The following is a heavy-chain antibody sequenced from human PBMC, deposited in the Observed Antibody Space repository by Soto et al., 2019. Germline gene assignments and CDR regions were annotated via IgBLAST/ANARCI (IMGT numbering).Heavy chain of an antibody. CDR2: INPSGGST. V-gene: IGHV1-46*01. CDR3: ARPPYPGCINAVCYPLDY. CDR1: GYTFTSYY. D-gene: IGHD2-8*01. J-gene: IGHJ4*02. Sequence: QVQLVQSGAEVKKPGASVKISCKASGYTFTSYYMHWVRQAPGQGLEWMGIINPSGGSTNYAQKLPGRVAMTRDTSTSTVDMELNSLRSEDTAVYYCARPPYPGCINAVCYPLDYWGQGTLVTVSS.